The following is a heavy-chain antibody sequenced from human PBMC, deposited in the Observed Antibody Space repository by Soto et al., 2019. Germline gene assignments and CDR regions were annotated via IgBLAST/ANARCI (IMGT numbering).Heavy chain of an antibody. V-gene: IGHV3-23*01. J-gene: IGHJ5*02. D-gene: IGHD4-17*01. Sequence: GGSLRLSWAASGFTFSRYAMSWVRQAPGKGLEWVSAISGSGGSTYYADSVKGRFTISRDNSKNTLYLQMNSLRAEDPTVYYCAKSPVPFLLDYGDENWFDPWGQGTLVTASS. CDR1: GFTFSRYA. CDR3: AKSPVPFLLDYGDENWFDP. CDR2: ISGSGGST.